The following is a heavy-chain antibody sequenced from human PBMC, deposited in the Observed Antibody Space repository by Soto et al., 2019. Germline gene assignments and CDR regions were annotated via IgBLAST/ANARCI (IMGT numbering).Heavy chain of an antibody. CDR1: GFTFSGYW. J-gene: IGHJ6*02. V-gene: IGHV3-7*01. CDR3: ARDRHYYYDSSGYPYYYYYSGMDV. CDR2: IKQDGSEK. D-gene: IGHD3-22*01. Sequence: GGSRRLSCGASGFTFSGYWMSGGGQAPGKGLGWVANIKQDGSEKYYVDSVKGRFTISRDNAKNSLYLQMNSLRAEDTAVYSCARDRHYYYDSSGYPYYYYYSGMDVWGQGTTATV.